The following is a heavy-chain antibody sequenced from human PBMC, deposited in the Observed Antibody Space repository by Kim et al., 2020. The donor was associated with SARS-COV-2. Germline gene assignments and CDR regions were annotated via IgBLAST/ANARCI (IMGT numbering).Heavy chain of an antibody. CDR1: GGSFSGYY. D-gene: IGHD3-22*01. V-gene: IGHV4-34*01. CDR2: INHSGST. CDR3: ARGFAANPLIVGSAFDI. J-gene: IGHJ3*02. Sequence: SETLSLTCAVYGGSFSGYYWSWIRQPPGKGLEWIGEINHSGSTNYNPSLKSRVTISVDTSKNQFSLKLSSVTAADTAVYYCARGFAANPLIVGSAFDIWGQGTMVTVSS.